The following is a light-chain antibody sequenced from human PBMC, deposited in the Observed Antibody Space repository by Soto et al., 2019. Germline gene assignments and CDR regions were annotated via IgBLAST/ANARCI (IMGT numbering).Light chain of an antibody. CDR3: QQYNIYPLT. V-gene: IGKV1D-16*01. CDR2: AAS. J-gene: IGKJ4*01. Sequence: DVQMNQSPSSLSASVGDRVTITCRASQDINSYLAWYQQKPGNAPKSLIYAASSLQTGVPSRFSGSESGTDLTLTINNLQPEDSATYYCQQYNIYPLTFGGGTKVEIK. CDR1: QDINSY.